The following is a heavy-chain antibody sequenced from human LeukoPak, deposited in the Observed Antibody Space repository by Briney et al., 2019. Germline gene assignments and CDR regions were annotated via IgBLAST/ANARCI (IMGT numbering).Heavy chain of an antibody. J-gene: IGHJ4*02. D-gene: IGHD5-12*01. Sequence: SVKVSCKASGGTFSSYAISWVRQAPGQGLEWMGGIIPIFGTANYAQKFQGRVTITTDESTSTAYMELSSLRSEDTAVYYCARDSYSGCDPSGHYFDYWGQGTLVTVSS. CDR3: ARDSYSGCDPSGHYFDY. CDR1: GGTFSSYA. CDR2: IIPIFGTA. V-gene: IGHV1-69*05.